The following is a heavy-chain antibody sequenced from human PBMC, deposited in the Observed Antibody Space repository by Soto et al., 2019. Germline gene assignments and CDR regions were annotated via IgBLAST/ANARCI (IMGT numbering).Heavy chain of an antibody. J-gene: IGHJ6*02. V-gene: IGHV3-30*18. D-gene: IGHD5-18*01. CDR2: ISHDGSNK. CDR3: AKGYLLRGYSYGFFRWSGGMDV. Sequence: GGSLRLSCAASGFTFSSYGMHWVRQAPGKGLEWVAVISHDGSNKYYADSVKGRFTISRDNAKNTLYLQMNSLRAEDTAVYYCAKGYLLRGYSYGFFRWSGGMDVWGQGTTVTV. CDR1: GFTFSSYG.